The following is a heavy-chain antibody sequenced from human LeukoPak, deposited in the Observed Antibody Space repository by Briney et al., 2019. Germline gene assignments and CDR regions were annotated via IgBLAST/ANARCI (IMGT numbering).Heavy chain of an antibody. J-gene: IGHJ4*02. CDR1: RFTFSTYW. CDR2: INSDGSST. CDR3: AKEGCSGGSCYSSARFDY. Sequence: GGSLRLSCAASRFTFSTYWMHWVRQAPGKGLVWVSRINSDGSSTDYADSVKGRFTISRDNAKNTLYLQMNSLRAEDTAVYYCAKEGCSGGSCYSSARFDYWGQGTLVTVSS. V-gene: IGHV3-74*01. D-gene: IGHD2-15*01.